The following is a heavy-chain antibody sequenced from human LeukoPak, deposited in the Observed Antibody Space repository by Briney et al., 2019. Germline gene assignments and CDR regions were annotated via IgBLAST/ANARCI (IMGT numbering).Heavy chain of an antibody. CDR2: IYSSGST. J-gene: IGHJ5*02. CDR3: ARDRYGSSYRFDP. D-gene: IGHD6-13*01. Sequence: SQTLSLTCTVSGGSISSGSYYWSWIRQPAGKGLEWIGRIYSSGSTNYNPSLKSRVTISVDTSKNLFSLKLSSVTAAGTAVYYCARDRYGSSYRFDPWGQGTLVTVSS. V-gene: IGHV4-61*02. CDR1: GGSISSGSYY.